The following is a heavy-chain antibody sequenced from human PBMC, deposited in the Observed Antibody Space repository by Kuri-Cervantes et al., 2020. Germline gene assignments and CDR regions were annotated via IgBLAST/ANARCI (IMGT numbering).Heavy chain of an antibody. CDR2: ISYDERAK. J-gene: IGHJ4*02. Sequence: GESLKISCAASGFTFSDYYMSWIRQAPGKGLEWVAVISYDERAKYYGDSVKGRFTISRDTSKNTVYLQMNSLRAEDTAVYFCAKDWGYYDSSGYYFDYWGQATLVTVSS. V-gene: IGHV3-30*18. D-gene: IGHD3-22*01. CDR3: AKDWGYYDSSGYYFDY. CDR1: GFTFSDYY.